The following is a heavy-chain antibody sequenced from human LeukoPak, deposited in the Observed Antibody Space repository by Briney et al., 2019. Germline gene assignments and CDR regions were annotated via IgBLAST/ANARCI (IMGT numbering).Heavy chain of an antibody. CDR3: AKSVGWFDP. CDR2: ISWNSGSI. J-gene: IGHJ5*02. V-gene: IGHV3-9*01. Sequence: PGGSLRLSCAASGFTFDDYAMHWVRHAPGKGLEWVSGISWNSGSIGYADSVKGRFTTSRDNAKNSLYLQMNSLRAEDTALYYCAKSVGWFDPWGQGTLVTVSS. CDR1: GFTFDDYA.